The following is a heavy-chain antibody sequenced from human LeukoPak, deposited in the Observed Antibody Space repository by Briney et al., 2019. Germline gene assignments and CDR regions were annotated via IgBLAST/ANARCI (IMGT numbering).Heavy chain of an antibody. J-gene: IGHJ4*02. V-gene: IGHV3-21*01. CDR1: GFTFSSYN. Sequence: PGGSLRLSCAASGFTFSSYNMNWVRQAPGKGLEWVSFISSSSSYIYYADSVKGRFTISRDNAKNTLFLQMNSLRAEDTAVYYCARDGLAAAADYWGQGTLVTVSS. D-gene: IGHD6-13*01. CDR2: ISSSSSYI. CDR3: ARDGLAAAADY.